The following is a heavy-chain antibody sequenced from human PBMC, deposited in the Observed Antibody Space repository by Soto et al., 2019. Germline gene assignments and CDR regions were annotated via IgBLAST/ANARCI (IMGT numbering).Heavy chain of an antibody. J-gene: IGHJ4*02. D-gene: IGHD3-22*01. Sequence: LSLTCAVYGGSFSGYYWSWIRQPPGKGLEWIGEINHSGSTNYNPSLKSRVTISVDTSKNQFSLKLSSVTAADTAVYYCARGRGITMIVVVPPAFDYWGQGTLVTVSS. CDR2: INHSGST. CDR1: GGSFSGYY. V-gene: IGHV4-34*01. CDR3: ARGRGITMIVVVPPAFDY.